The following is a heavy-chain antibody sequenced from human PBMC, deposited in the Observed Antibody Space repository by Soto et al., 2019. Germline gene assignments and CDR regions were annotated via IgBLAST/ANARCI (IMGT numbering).Heavy chain of an antibody. CDR1: GFTFSSYW. CDR3: AKEGYCSSTSCYGGFYYYYGMDV. CDR2: ISYDGSNK. J-gene: IGHJ6*02. Sequence: LRLSCAASGFTFSSYWMSWVRQAPGKGLEWVAVISYDGSNKYYADSVKGRFTISRDNSKNTLYLQMNSLRAEDTAVYYCAKEGYCSSTSCYGGFYYYYGMDVWGQGTTVTVSS. D-gene: IGHD2-2*01. V-gene: IGHV3-30*18.